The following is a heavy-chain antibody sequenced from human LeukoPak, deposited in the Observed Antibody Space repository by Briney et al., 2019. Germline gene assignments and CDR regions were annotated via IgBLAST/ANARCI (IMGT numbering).Heavy chain of an antibody. V-gene: IGHV4-34*01. CDR3: ARGGIVLMVYARAKNSSRARFDP. J-gene: IGHJ5*02. D-gene: IGHD2-8*01. CDR1: GFTFSTYA. Sequence: PGGSLRLSCAASGFTFSTYAMSWVRQPPGKGLEWIGEINHSGSTNYNPSLKSRVTISVDTSKNQFSLKLSSVTAADTAVYYCARGGIVLMVYARAKNSSRARFDPWGQGTLVTVSS. CDR2: INHSGST.